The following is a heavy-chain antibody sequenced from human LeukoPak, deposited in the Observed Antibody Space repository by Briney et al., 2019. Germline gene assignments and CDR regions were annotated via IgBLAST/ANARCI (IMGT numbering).Heavy chain of an antibody. Sequence: PGGSLRLSCAASGFTFSDSFMNGIRQAPGKGLEWLSYISHSGSNLDYAESVRGRFTISSDNANHSLYLQINSLRAEDTAVYYCARGDSSGVPDYWGQGTLVTVSS. CDR1: GFTFSDSF. CDR3: ARGDSSGVPDY. D-gene: IGHD3-22*01. J-gene: IGHJ4*02. V-gene: IGHV3-11*01. CDR2: ISHSGSNL.